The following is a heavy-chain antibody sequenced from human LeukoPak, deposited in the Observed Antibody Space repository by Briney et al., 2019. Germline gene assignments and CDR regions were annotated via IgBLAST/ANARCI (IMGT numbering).Heavy chain of an antibody. CDR2: IYYSGFT. J-gene: IGHJ4*02. Sequence: SETLPLTCTVSGGSMRSFYWSWIRQSPGKGLEWIGYIYYSGFTNYHPSLKSRVTILVDTSKNQFSLKLSSVTAADTAVYYCARLRNQYDTSGYYSFDYWGQGTLVTVSS. CDR1: GGSMRSFY. V-gene: IGHV4-59*01. D-gene: IGHD3-22*01. CDR3: ARLRNQYDTSGYYSFDY.